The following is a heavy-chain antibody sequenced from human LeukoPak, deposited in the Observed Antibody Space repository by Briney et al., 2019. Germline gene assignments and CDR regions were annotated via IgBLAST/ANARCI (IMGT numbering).Heavy chain of an antibody. CDR2: ISAYNGNT. Sequence: WASVKVSCKASGGTFSSYAISWVRQAPGQGLEWMGWISAYNGNTNYAQKLQGRVTMTTDTSTSTAYMELRSLRSDDTAVYYCARVPHGEHVLRYFDWLNHYYYGMDVWGQGTTVTVSS. CDR3: ARVPHGEHVLRYFDWLNHYYYGMDV. V-gene: IGHV1-18*01. D-gene: IGHD3-9*01. J-gene: IGHJ6*02. CDR1: GGTFSSYA.